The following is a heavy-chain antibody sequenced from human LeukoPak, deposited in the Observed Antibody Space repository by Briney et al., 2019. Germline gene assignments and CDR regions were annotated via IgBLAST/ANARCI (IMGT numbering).Heavy chain of an antibody. J-gene: IGHJ4*02. Sequence: SETLSLTCTVSGGSINSYYWSWIRQPPGKGLEWIGYIYYSGSTSYSPPLKTRVTISVDTSKNQFSLKLSSVTAADTAVFYCARHGSSRDFDYWGQGTLVTVSS. D-gene: IGHD3-10*01. V-gene: IGHV4-59*08. CDR3: ARHGSSRDFDY. CDR2: IYYSGST. CDR1: GGSINSYY.